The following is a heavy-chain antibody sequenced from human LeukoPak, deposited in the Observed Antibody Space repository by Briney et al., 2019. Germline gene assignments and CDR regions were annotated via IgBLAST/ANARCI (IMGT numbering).Heavy chain of an antibody. D-gene: IGHD6-19*01. Sequence: ASVKVSCKASGYTFTSYGISWVRQAPGQGLEWIGWISVYNGNTIYAQKLQGRVTMTTDTSTSTAYMELRSLQSDDTAVYYCASAVSFSGSAVTGGAHWGQGTLVTVSS. J-gene: IGHJ4*02. CDR1: GYTFTSYG. V-gene: IGHV1-18*01. CDR3: ASAVSFSGSAVTGGAH. CDR2: ISVYNGNT.